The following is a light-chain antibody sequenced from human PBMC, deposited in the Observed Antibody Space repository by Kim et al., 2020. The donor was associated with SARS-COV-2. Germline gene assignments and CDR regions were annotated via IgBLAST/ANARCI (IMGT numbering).Light chain of an antibody. CDR3: QQYDNWPGT. CDR2: GAS. J-gene: IGKJ1*01. CDR1: PNVSTN. V-gene: IGKV3-15*01. Sequence: VAPGARAPLSCRASPNVSTNLGWYQQTPGQAPKLLIFGASTRATGIPARFSGSGSGTEFTLTINSLQSEDFAVYYCQQYDNWPGTFGEGTKVDIK.